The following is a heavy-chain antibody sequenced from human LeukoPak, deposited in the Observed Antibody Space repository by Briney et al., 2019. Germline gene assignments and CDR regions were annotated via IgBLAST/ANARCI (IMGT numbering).Heavy chain of an antibody. V-gene: IGHV3-9*01. D-gene: IGHD2-15*01. CDR3: ASGVGRGSCYMVY. CDR1: GFTLDDYA. Sequence: PGGSLRLSCAASGFTLDDYAMHWVRQAPGKGLEWVSGIDWNSDSIGYADSVKGRFTISRDNVKNSLYLQMNSLRAEDTALYYCASGVGRGSCYMVYWGQGTLVTVSS. CDR2: IDWNSDSI. J-gene: IGHJ4*02.